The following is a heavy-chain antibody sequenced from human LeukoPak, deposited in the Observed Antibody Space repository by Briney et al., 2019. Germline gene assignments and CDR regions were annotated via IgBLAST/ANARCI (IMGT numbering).Heavy chain of an antibody. CDR2: IYNSESI. CDR1: GGPINGYY. J-gene: IGHJ4*02. D-gene: IGHD1-26*01. CDR3: ARGSGSYYDPVFFDY. Sequence: TSETLSLTCTVSGGPINGYYWSWIRQPAGKGLEWIGRIYNSESINYNPSLKSRVTMSIDTSKNQFSLKLSSVTAADTAVYYCARGSGSYYDPVFFDYGGQGTLVTVSS. V-gene: IGHV4-4*07.